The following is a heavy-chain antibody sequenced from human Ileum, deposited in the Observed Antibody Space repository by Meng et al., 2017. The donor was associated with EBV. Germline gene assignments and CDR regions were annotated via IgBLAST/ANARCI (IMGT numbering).Heavy chain of an antibody. CDR3: ASRPGFNIGPFDF. CDR2: INTDNGET. D-gene: IGHD3/OR15-3a*01. CDR1: GYTFTRYP. J-gene: IGHJ4*02. V-gene: IGHV1-3*04. Sequence: QGQRVQSGAGVKKPGASVKLSCKASGYTFTRYPIHWVRQAPGQRPEWMGWINTDNGETEFSQKFQGRVTITRDTSATTAYMELISLRSEDTAVYYCASRPGFNIGPFDFWGQGTLVTVSS.